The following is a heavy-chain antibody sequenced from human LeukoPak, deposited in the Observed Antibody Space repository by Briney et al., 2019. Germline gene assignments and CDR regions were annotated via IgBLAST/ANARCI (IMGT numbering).Heavy chain of an antibody. J-gene: IGHJ5*02. CDR1: GFTFSSYG. CDR2: ISYDGSNK. D-gene: IGHD2-15*01. V-gene: IGHV3-30*03. CDR3: ARDPEVCSGGSCYYNWFDP. Sequence: GGSLRLSCAASGFTFSSYGMHWVRQAPGKGLEWVAVISYDGSNKYYADSVKGRFTISRDNSKNTLYLQMNSLRAEDTAVYYCARDPEVCSGGSCYYNWFDPWGQGTLVTVSS.